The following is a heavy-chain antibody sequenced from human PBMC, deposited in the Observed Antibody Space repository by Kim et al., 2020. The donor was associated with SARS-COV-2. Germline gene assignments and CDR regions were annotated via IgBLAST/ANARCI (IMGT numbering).Heavy chain of an antibody. CDR1: GFTFSSYS. CDR2: ISNSNHYI. CDR3: ARGIYVSGSYYNDY. D-gene: IGHD3-10*01. V-gene: IGHV3-21*01. Sequence: GGSLRLSCAASGFTFSSYSMNWVRQAPGKGLEWVSYISNSNHYIYYADSLTGRFTISRANATNSLYLQMNILRAEDTAVYYCARGIYVSGSYYNDYWGQG. J-gene: IGHJ4*02.